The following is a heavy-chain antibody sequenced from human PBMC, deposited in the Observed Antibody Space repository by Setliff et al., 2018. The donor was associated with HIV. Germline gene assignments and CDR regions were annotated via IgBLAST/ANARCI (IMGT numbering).Heavy chain of an antibody. Sequence: LRLSCEVSGFTVSNNYMTWVRQAPGKGLEWVSTLYGDGRTFYADSAQGRFTISRDNSNNMLYLQMNSLTTEDTAVYYCAKGVKFLDPWGQGTLVTVSS. CDR2: LYGDGRT. CDR1: GFTVSNNY. D-gene: IGHD3-16*01. J-gene: IGHJ5*02. CDR3: AKGVKFLDP. V-gene: IGHV3-66*02.